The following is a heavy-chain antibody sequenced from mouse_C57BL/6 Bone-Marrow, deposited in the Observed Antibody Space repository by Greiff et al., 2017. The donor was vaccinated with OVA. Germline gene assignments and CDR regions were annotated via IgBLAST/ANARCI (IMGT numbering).Heavy chain of an antibody. CDR3: TSLYDGYFWFAY. CDR2: IDPENGDT. J-gene: IGHJ3*01. D-gene: IGHD2-3*01. Sequence: EVQLQESGAELVRPGASVKLSCTASGFNIKDDYMHWVKQRPEQGLEWIGWIDPENGDTEYASKFQGKATITADTSSNTAYLQLSSLTSEDTAVYYCTSLYDGYFWFAYWGQGTLVTGSA. V-gene: IGHV14-4*01. CDR1: GFNIKDDY.